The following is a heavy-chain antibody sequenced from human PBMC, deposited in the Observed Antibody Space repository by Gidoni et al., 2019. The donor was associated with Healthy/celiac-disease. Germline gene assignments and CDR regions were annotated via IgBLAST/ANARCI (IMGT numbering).Heavy chain of an antibody. CDR1: GFTFSSYA. V-gene: IGHV3-23*01. Sequence: EVQLLESVGGLVQPGGSLRLSCAAAGFTFSSYALSWVRQAPGKGLEWVSAISGSGGSTYYADSVKGRFTISRDNSKNTLYLQMNSLRAEDTAVYYCAKGFRLQDPFDYWGQGTLVTVSS. J-gene: IGHJ4*02. CDR3: AKGFRLQDPFDY. CDR2: ISGSGGST. D-gene: IGHD4-4*01.